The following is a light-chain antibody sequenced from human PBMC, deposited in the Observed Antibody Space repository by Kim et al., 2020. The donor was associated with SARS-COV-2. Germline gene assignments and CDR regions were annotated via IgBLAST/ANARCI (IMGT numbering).Light chain of an antibody. Sequence: VSPGERVTLSCGASQCDSSALALYQQKPGQPPRLLIYDASPRATGVPARFSGGGSGTEFALTISSLQSEDFAVYYCQEYNHWPYTFGQGTKLEI. J-gene: IGKJ2*01. CDR2: DAS. CDR1: QCDSSA. V-gene: IGKV3-15*01. CDR3: QEYNHWPYT.